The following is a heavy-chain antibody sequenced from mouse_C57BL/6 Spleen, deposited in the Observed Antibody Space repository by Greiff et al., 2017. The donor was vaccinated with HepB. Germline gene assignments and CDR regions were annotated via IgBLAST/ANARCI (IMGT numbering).Heavy chain of an antibody. CDR2: IDPSDSYT. CDR1: GYTFTSYW. D-gene: IGHD2-3*01. V-gene: IGHV1-59*01. Sequence: VQLQQSGAELVRPGTSVKLSCKASGYTFTSYWMHWVKQRPGQGLEWIGVIDPSDSYTNYNQKFKGKATLTVDTSSSTAYMQLSSLTSEDSAVYYCARGGWLLRYAMDYWGQGTSVTVSS. CDR3: ARGGWLLRYAMDY. J-gene: IGHJ4*01.